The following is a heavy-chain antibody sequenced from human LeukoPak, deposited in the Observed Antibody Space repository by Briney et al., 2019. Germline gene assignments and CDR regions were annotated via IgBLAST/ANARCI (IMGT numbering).Heavy chain of an antibody. CDR2: INHSGST. CDR1: GGSFSGYY. J-gene: IGHJ4*02. CDR3: ARGRIYYDSSGDIRLRVPFDY. D-gene: IGHD3-22*01. V-gene: IGHV4-34*01. Sequence: SETLSLTCAVFGGSFSGYYWSWIRQPPGKGLEWIGEINHSGSTKYNPSLKSRVTISVDTSKNQFSLKLSSVTAADTAVYYCARGRIYYDSSGDIRLRVPFDYCGQGTLVAVSS.